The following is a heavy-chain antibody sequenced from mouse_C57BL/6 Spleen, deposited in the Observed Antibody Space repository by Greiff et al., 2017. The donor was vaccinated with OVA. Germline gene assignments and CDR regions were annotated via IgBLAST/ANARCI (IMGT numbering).Heavy chain of an antibody. Sequence: QVQLQQSGAELVRPGASVKMSCKASGYTFTSYNMHWAKQTPRQGLEWIGAIYPGNGDTSYNQKFKGKATLTVDKSSSTAYMQLSSLTSEDSAVYFCARYDYDYFDYWGQGTTLTVSS. CDR3: ARYDYDYFDY. CDR1: GYTFTSYN. D-gene: IGHD2-4*01. J-gene: IGHJ2*01. CDR2: IYPGNGDT. V-gene: IGHV1-12*01.